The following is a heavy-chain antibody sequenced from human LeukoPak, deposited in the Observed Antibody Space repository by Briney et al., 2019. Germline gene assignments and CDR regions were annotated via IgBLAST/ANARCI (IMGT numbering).Heavy chain of an antibody. CDR3: ARAPQQLYSLYGMDV. CDR2: IYPGDSDT. J-gene: IGHJ6*02. Sequence: GESLKISCKGSGYSFISYWIGWVRQMPGKGLEWMGIIYPGDSDTRYSPSFQGQVTISADKSIGTAYLQWSSLKASDTAMYYCARAPQQLYSLYGMDVWGQGTTVTVSS. D-gene: IGHD2-2*01. V-gene: IGHV5-51*01. CDR1: GYSFISYW.